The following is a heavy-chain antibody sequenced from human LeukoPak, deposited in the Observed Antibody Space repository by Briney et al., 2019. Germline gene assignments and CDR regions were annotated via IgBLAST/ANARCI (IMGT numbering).Heavy chain of an antibody. CDR2: INHSGST. CDR1: GGSFSGYY. D-gene: IGHD6-13*01. J-gene: IGHJ4*02. V-gene: IGHV4-34*01. CDR3: ARGSGIAAAGLDY. Sequence: SETLSLTCAVYGGSFSGYYWSWIRQPPGKGLEWIGEINHSGSTNYNPSLKSRVTISVDTSKNQFSLKLSSVTAADTAVYYCARGSGIAAAGLDYWGQGTLVTVFS.